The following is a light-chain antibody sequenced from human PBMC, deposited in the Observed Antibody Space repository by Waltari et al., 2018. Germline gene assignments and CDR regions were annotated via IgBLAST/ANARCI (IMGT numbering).Light chain of an antibody. Sequence: QSALTQPASVSGSPGQSITISCTGTSSDVGSYNLVSWYQQHPGKAPKLMIYEVSKRPSGVSTRFSGSKSGNTASLTISGLQAEDEADYYCCSYAGSSTLLFGTGSKVTVL. V-gene: IGLV2-23*01. CDR2: EVS. J-gene: IGLJ1*01. CDR1: SSDVGSYNL. CDR3: CSYAGSSTLL.